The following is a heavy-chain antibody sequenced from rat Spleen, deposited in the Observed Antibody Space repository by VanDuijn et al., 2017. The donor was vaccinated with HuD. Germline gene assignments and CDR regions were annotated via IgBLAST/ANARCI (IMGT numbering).Heavy chain of an antibody. CDR3: VSHGARISRFAY. D-gene: IGHD2-7*01. Sequence: EVQLVETGGGLVQPGGSLQLSCVASRFTFSNSAMAWVRQAPTKGLEWVASISVGGGDTYYRDSVKGRFTISRDNAKSTLYLQMDSLKSEDTATYYCVSHGARISRFAYWGQGTLVTVS. CDR1: RFTFSNSA. V-gene: IGHV5-25*01. CDR2: ISVGGGDT. J-gene: IGHJ3*01.